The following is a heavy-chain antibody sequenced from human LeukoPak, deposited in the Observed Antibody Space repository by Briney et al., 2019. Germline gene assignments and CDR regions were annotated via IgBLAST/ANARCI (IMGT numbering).Heavy chain of an antibody. CDR1: GFTFDDYA. CDR2: ISWNSGSI. CDR3: AKDGVAARHYYYGMDV. V-gene: IGHV3-9*01. D-gene: IGHD6-6*01. Sequence: PGRSLRLSCAASGFTFDDYAMHWVRQAPGKGLEWVSGISWNSGSIGYADSVKGRFTISRDNAKNSPYLQMNSLRAEDTALYYCAKDGVAARHYYYGMDVWGQGTTVTVSS. J-gene: IGHJ6*02.